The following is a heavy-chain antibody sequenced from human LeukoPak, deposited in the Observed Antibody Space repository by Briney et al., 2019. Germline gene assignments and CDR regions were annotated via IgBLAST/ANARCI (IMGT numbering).Heavy chain of an antibody. D-gene: IGHD6-6*01. Sequence: SVKVSCKASGGTFSSYAISWVRQAPGQGLEWMGGIIPIFGTANYAQKFQGRVTITADKSTSTAYMELSSLRSEDTAVYYCARGRRFSSSSGGVEAFDYWGQGTLVTVSS. V-gene: IGHV1-69*06. CDR3: ARGRRFSSSSGGVEAFDY. CDR1: GGTFSSYA. CDR2: IIPIFGTA. J-gene: IGHJ4*02.